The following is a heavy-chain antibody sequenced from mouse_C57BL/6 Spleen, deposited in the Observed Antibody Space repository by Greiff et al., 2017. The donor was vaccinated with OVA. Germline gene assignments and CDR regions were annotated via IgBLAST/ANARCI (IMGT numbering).Heavy chain of an antibody. V-gene: IGHV1-22*01. CDR2: INPNNGGT. D-gene: IGHD1-1*01. CDR3: ARGYYGSSYSYYCDY. Sequence: DVKLQESGPELVKPGASVKMSCKASGYTFTDYNMHWVKQSHGKSLEWIGYINPNNGGTSYNQKFKGKATLTVNKSSSTAYMELRSLTSEDSAVDYCARGYYGSSYSYYCDYWGQGTTRTVSS. CDR1: GYTFTDYN. J-gene: IGHJ2*01.